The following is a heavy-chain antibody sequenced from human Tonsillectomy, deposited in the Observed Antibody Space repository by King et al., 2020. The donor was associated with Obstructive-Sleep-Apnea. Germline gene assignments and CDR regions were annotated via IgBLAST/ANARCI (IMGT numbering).Heavy chain of an antibody. Sequence: EVQLVESGGGLVQPGGSLRLSCAASGFTFRNYAMSWVRRAPGKGLEWVSGISGSGGSTYYADSVKGRFTISRDNSKNTLYLQMNSLRAEDTAVYYCAKELGLAVAGTWAFDYWGQGTLVTVSS. D-gene: IGHD6-19*01. CDR2: ISGSGGST. V-gene: IGHV3-23*04. CDR1: GFTFRNYA. CDR3: AKELGLAVAGTWAFDY. J-gene: IGHJ4*02.